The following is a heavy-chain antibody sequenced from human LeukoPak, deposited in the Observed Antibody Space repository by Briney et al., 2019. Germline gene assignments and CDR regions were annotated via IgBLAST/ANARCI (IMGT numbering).Heavy chain of an antibody. Sequence: PSETLSLTCTVSGGSISSYYWSWIRQPPGKGLEWIGYIYYSGSNKYNAYPKSGGTIIVDKTKNQFSLKLSSVTAADAAVYYCARRRMLGYDLAGYYYYGMDVWGQGTTVTVSS. CDR3: ARRRMLGYDLAGYYYYGMDV. CDR1: GGSISSYY. V-gene: IGHV4-59*01. CDR2: IYYSGSN. D-gene: IGHD5-12*01. J-gene: IGHJ6*02.